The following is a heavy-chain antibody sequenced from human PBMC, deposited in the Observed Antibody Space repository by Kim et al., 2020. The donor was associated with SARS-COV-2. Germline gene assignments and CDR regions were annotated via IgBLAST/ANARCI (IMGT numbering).Heavy chain of an antibody. CDR1: GFTFGTYA. CDR2: SSGSGGGT. V-gene: IGHV3-23*01. CDR3: ANKVPGGAIES. D-gene: IGHD2-21*01. Sequence: GGSLRLSCVASGFTFGTYAITWVRQAPGMGLEWVSSSGSGGGTYYADSVKGRFTISRDKSKNTVYLQMGSLRAEDTAVYYCANKVPGGAIESWGQGTLVTVSS. J-gene: IGHJ4*02.